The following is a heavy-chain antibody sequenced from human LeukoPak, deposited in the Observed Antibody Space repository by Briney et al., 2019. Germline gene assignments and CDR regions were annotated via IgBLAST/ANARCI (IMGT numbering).Heavy chain of an antibody. D-gene: IGHD2-15*01. J-gene: IGHJ6*02. Sequence: SQTLSLTCTVSGASISSGGYYWSWIRQHPGKGLEWIGYIYYSGSTNYNPSLKSRVTISVDTPKNQFSLKLSSVTAADTAVYYCARELFYGMDVWGQGTTVTVSS. CDR2: IYYSGST. CDR3: ARELFYGMDV. V-gene: IGHV4-61*08. CDR1: GASISSGGYY.